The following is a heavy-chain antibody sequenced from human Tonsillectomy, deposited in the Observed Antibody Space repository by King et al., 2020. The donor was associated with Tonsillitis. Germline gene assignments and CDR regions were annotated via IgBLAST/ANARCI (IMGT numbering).Heavy chain of an antibody. D-gene: IGHD3-22*01. V-gene: IGHV3-30*04. CDR1: GFTFSRNA. CDR3: AREGDSSGYSWRYFDY. CDR2: ISYDGSNK. J-gene: IGHJ4*02. Sequence: VQLVESGGGVVQPGRSLRLSCAASGFTFSRNAMHWVRQAPGKGLEWVAVISYDGSNKYYADSVKGRFTISRDNSKNTLYLQMNSLRAEDTAVYYCAREGDSSGYSWRYFDYWGQGTLVTVSS.